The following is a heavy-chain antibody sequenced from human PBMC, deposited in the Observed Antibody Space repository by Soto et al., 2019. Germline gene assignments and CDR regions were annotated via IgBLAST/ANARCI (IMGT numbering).Heavy chain of an antibody. CDR1: GYTFTSYD. J-gene: IGHJ6*02. V-gene: IGHV1-8*01. CDR3: ATGLTTDYYYGMDV. CDR2: MNPISGNT. Sequence: ASVKVSCKASGYTFTSYDINWVRQATGQGLEWMGWMNPISGNTGYAQKFQGRVTMNRNTSISTAYMELSSLRSEDTAVYYCATGLTTDYYYGMDVWGQGATVTVSS. D-gene: IGHD4-17*01.